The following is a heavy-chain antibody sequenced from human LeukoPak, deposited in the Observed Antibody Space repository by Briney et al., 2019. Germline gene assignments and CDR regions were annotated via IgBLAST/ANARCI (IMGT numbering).Heavy chain of an antibody. CDR2: IYYSGST. CDR3: ASLYCSGGICYSGLGSADY. Sequence: SETLSLTCTVSGGSISSSSYYWGWIRQPPAKGLEWIGIIYYSGSTYYNPSLKSRVTISVDTSKNQFSLKLSSVTAADTAVYFCASLYCSGGICYSGLGSADYWGRGTLVTVFS. CDR1: GGSISSSSYY. D-gene: IGHD2-15*01. V-gene: IGHV4-39*01. J-gene: IGHJ4*02.